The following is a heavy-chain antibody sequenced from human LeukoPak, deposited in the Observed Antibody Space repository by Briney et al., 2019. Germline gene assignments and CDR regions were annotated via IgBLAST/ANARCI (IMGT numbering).Heavy chain of an antibody. J-gene: IGHJ6*03. Sequence: GGSLRLSCAASGFTFSSYEMNWVRQAPGKGLEWVSSISSSSSYIYYADSVKGRFTISRDNAKNSLYLQMNSLRAEDTAVYYCARSPLALRYFDWLLSSYYYYMDVWGKGTTVTVSS. CDR1: GFTFSSYE. V-gene: IGHV3-21*01. CDR3: ARSPLALRYFDWLLSSYYYYMDV. CDR2: ISSSSSYI. D-gene: IGHD3-9*01.